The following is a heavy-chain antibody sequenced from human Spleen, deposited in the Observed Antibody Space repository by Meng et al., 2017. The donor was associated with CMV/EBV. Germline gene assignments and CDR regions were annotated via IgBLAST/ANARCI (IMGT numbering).Heavy chain of an antibody. J-gene: IGHJ4*02. CDR1: YSFPHSW. CDR2: IYPDDSDT. D-gene: IGHD2-2*01. CDR3: ARLGMHCLSSSCYYFDY. V-gene: IGHV5-51*01. Sequence: YSFPHSWIGWVRQVHGKGLEWMAIIYPDDSDTRYSPSFQGRVTISADKSISTAYLQWSSLKASDTAMYYCARLGMHCLSSSCYYFDYWGQGTLVTVSS.